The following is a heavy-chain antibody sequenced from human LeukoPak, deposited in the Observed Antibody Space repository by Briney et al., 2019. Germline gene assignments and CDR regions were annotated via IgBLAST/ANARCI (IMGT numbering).Heavy chain of an antibody. CDR2: ISSSGGST. CDR1: GFTFSSYA. J-gene: IGHJ6*03. D-gene: IGHD3-10*01. CDR3: ARVGYYGSGSYHTSEYYYYYMDV. V-gene: IGHV3-23*01. Sequence: PGGSLRLSCAASGFTFSSYAMTWVRQAPGKGLEWVSSISSSGGSTYYADSVRGRVTISRDNAKNSLYLQMNSLRAEDTAVYYCARVGYYGSGSYHTSEYYYYYMDVWGKGTTVTVSS.